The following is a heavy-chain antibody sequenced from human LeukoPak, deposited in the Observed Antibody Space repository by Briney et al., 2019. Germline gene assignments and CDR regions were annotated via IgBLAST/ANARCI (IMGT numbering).Heavy chain of an antibody. CDR1: GHTFTNYH. CDR3: ATEAPRSYYFDY. Sequence: ASVKVSCKAFGHTFTNYHIHWVRQAPGQGVEWMGAVYATGGVAINTQTFPVRVTMTRDTSTGTVYMELSSLRFEDTAIYYCATEAPRSYYFDYWGQGIQVTVSS. J-gene: IGHJ4*02. CDR2: VYATGGVA. V-gene: IGHV1-46*01.